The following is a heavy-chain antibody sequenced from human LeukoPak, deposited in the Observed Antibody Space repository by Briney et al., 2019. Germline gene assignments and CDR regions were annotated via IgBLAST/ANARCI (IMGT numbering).Heavy chain of an antibody. J-gene: IGHJ6*02. D-gene: IGHD2-21*01. Sequence: PSETLSLTCTVSGASISSYFWSWIRQPPGKGLEWIGYIYSGTTNYNPSLESRVTISADTSKNQFSLKLTSVTAADTAVYYCARHDVIPAFLRGMDVWGQGATVTVSS. CDR1: GASISSYF. V-gene: IGHV4-59*08. CDR3: ARHDVIPAFLRGMDV. CDR2: IYSGTT.